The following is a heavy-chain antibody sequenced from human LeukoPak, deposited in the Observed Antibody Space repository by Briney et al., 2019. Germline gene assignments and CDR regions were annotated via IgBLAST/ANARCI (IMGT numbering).Heavy chain of an antibody. V-gene: IGHV4-4*07. CDR2: VFSSGST. Sequence: SETLSLTCTVSGVAITSNYWSWIRQPAGKGLEWIGRVFSSGSTDYNPSLESRVTMSVDTSNNQFSLKVTSLTAADTAVYYCARGPSGASGHDYWGQGTLVSVSS. CDR3: ARGPSGASGHDY. J-gene: IGHJ4*02. D-gene: IGHD3-10*01. CDR1: GVAITSNY.